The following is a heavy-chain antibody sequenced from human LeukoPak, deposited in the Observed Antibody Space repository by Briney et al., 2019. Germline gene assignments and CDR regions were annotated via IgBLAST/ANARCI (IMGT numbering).Heavy chain of an antibody. Sequence: GVLRLSCAASGVTFSGYSMNWVRQAPGKGLEWVAHIKEDATESCSADSVKGRFSISRDNTKNSLFLQLNSLRTEDTAVYYCVRDRGWYHFDLWGQGTLVTVSS. D-gene: IGHD3-10*01. V-gene: IGHV3-7*01. CDR2: IKEDATES. CDR1: GVTFSGYS. CDR3: VRDRGWYHFDL. J-gene: IGHJ4*02.